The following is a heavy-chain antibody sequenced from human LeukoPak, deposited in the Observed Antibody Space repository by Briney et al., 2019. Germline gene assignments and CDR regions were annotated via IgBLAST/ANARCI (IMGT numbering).Heavy chain of an antibody. CDR1: GFSFSSYA. CDR2: ISYMGDYT. Sequence: GGSLRLSCEASGFSFSSYAMNWVRQAPGKGLEWVSGISYMGDYTYYVDSVKGRFTISRDNSKGTLYLQMNRLRPEDTALYFCAKGKCWGKTCYAIDYWGQGTLVTVSS. V-gene: IGHV3-23*01. J-gene: IGHJ4*02. D-gene: IGHD2-15*01. CDR3: AKGKCWGKTCYAIDY.